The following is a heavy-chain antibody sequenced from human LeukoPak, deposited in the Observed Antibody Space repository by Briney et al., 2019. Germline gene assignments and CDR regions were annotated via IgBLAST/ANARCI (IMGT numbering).Heavy chain of an antibody. CDR2: IYYSGST. Sequence: PSETLSLTCTVSGGSISSSSYYWGWIRQPPGKGLEWIGSIYYSGSTYYNPSLKSRVTISVDTSKNQFSLKLSSVTAADTAVYYCARPGTYYFDYWGQGTLVTVSS. CDR3: ARPGTYYFDY. V-gene: IGHV4-39*01. CDR1: GGSISSSSYY. D-gene: IGHD3-10*01. J-gene: IGHJ4*02.